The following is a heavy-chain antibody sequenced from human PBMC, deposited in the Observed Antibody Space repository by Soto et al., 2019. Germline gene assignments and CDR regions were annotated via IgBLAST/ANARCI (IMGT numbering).Heavy chain of an antibody. D-gene: IGHD3-16*01. CDR2: IYHSGRT. CDR1: PGSIRDYY. J-gene: IGHJ5*02. V-gene: IGHV4-59*01. CDR3: ARNQYNNSWGRAWFEP. Sequence: GTMALTCCVSPGSIRDYYWSGIRQHPGQGLEWIGYIYHSGRTNYNPSLRSGVTISVDTSQTQFSLKLSSVTAADTAVYFCARNQYNNSWGRAWFEPWGQANLVTVSS.